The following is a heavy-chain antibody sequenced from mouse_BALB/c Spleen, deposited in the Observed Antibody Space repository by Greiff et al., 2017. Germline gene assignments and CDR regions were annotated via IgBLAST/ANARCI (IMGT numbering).Heavy chain of an antibody. D-gene: IGHD2-4*01. J-gene: IGHJ3*01. Sequence: DVMLVESGGGLVQPGGSLKLSCAASGFTFSSYGMSWVRQTPDKRLVLVATINSNGGSTYYPDSEKGRFTISRDNAKNTLYLQMSSLKSEDTAMYYCAREDYDYDEILFAYWGQGTLVTVSA. V-gene: IGHV5-6-3*01. CDR1: GFTFSSYG. CDR3: AREDYDYDEILFAY. CDR2: INSNGGST.